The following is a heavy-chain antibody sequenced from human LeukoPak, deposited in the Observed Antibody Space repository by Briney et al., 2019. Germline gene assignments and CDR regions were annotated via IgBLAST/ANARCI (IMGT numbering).Heavy chain of an antibody. CDR2: IYSGGST. Sequence: GGSLRLSCAASVFTVSSNYMSWVRQAPGKGLEWVSVIYSGGSTYYADSVKGRFTISRDNSKNTLYLQMNSLRAEGTAVYYCARVSSGYDFDYYYYYMDVWGKGTTVTVSS. J-gene: IGHJ6*03. V-gene: IGHV3-53*01. CDR1: VFTVSSNY. D-gene: IGHD5-12*01. CDR3: ARVSSGYDFDYYYYYMDV.